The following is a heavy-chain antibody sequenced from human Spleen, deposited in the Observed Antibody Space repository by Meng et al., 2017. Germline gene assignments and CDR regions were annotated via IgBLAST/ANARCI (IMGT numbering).Heavy chain of an antibody. CDR1: GDSVSSNSAA. J-gene: IGHJ4*02. CDR2: TYYRSKWYN. Sequence: SQTRSLTGAISGDSVSSNSAAWNWIRQSPSRGLEWLGRTYYRSKWYNDYAVCVKSRITINPDTSKNQFSQQLNAVAPEDTAVYYCARDRVEMATIWDWGQGTLVPSPQ. CDR3: ARDRVEMATIWD. D-gene: IGHD5-24*01. V-gene: IGHV6-1*01.